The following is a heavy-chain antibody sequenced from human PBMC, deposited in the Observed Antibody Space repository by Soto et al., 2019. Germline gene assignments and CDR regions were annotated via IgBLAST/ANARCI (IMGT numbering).Heavy chain of an antibody. CDR3: AKDRGSDILTGYYYY. Sequence: GGSLRLSCAASGFTFSSYAMSWVRQAPGKGLEWVSAISGSGGSTYYADSVKGRFTISRDNSKNTLYLQMNSLRAEDTAVYYCAKDRGSDILTGYYYYWGQGTLVTVSS. J-gene: IGHJ4*02. CDR2: ISGSGGST. CDR1: GFTFSSYA. V-gene: IGHV3-23*01. D-gene: IGHD3-9*01.